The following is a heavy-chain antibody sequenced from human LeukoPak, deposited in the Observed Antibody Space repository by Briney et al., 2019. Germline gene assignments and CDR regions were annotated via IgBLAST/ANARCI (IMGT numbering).Heavy chain of an antibody. Sequence: SQTLSLTCAVSGGSISSGGYSWSWIRQPPGEGLEWIGYIYHSGSTYYNPSLKSRVTISVDRSKNQFSLKLSSVTAADTAVYYCARGTYGDSNLFDYWGQGTLVTVSS. V-gene: IGHV4-30-2*01. CDR2: IYHSGST. CDR1: GGSISSGGYS. J-gene: IGHJ4*02. CDR3: ARGTYGDSNLFDY. D-gene: IGHD4-17*01.